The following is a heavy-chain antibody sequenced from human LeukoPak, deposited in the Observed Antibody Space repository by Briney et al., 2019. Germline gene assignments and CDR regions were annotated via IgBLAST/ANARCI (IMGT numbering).Heavy chain of an antibody. CDR3: ARDGSGSIDLDH. Sequence: GGALRLSSSESGVSYSAYWLHRVLQASGKEVVLVLYVDNDRRGSAYVDSGKGRFTIAKDNAKNSVYLQMNSPRVDDTAFYYCARDGSGSIDLDHWGQGTLVTVSS. V-gene: IGHV3-74*01. D-gene: IGHD3-3*01. CDR2: VDNDRRGS. J-gene: IGHJ4*02. CDR1: GVSYSAYW.